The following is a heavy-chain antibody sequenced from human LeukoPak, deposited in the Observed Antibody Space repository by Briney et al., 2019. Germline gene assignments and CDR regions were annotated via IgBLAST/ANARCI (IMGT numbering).Heavy chain of an antibody. V-gene: IGHV1-24*01. CDR1: GYTLPEVS. D-gene: IGHD3-22*01. CDR3: ARARGYYYDSSGYQDHDAFDI. J-gene: IGHJ3*02. Sequence: ASVKVSCKISGYTLPEVSIHWVRQAPGKGLEWMGGFGPEQGETIYAQEFQGRVSMPEDTSTDTAYMELSSLRSEDTAVYYCARARGYYYDSSGYQDHDAFDIWGQGTMVTVSS. CDR2: FGPEQGET.